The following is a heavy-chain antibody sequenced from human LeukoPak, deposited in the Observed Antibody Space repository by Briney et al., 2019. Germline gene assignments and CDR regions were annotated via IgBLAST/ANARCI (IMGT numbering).Heavy chain of an antibody. CDR3: ARQLGYGDYGVGEYYFDY. V-gene: IGHV5-51*01. D-gene: IGHD4-17*01. CDR1: GYSFTSYW. Sequence: KPGESLKISCKGSGYSFTSYWIGWVRQMPGKGLEWMGIIYPGDSDTRYSPSFQGQVTISADKSISTAYLQWSSLKASDTAMYYCARQLGYGDYGVGEYYFDYWGQGTLVTVSS. J-gene: IGHJ4*02. CDR2: IYPGDSDT.